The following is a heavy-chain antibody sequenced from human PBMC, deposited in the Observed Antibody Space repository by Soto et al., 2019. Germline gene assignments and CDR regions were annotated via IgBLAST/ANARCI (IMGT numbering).Heavy chain of an antibody. CDR1: GFTFSNYG. J-gene: IGHJ4*02. CDR3: AKPFTMIAPMALDY. CDR2: ISYDGSNK. Sequence: PGGSLRLSCAASGFTFSNYGMHWVRQAPGKGLEWVSVISYDGSNKYFADSVKGRFTISRDNSKNTLYLQMNSLRAEDTAVYYCAKPFTMIAPMALDYWGQGTLVTVSS. D-gene: IGHD3-22*01. V-gene: IGHV3-30*18.